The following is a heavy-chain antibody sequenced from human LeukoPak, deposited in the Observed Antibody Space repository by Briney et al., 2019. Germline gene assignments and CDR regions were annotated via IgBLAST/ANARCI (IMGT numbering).Heavy chain of an antibody. CDR1: GYTFTSYG. CDR3: ARYDFWSGYYGLDY. Sequence: ASVKVSCKASGYTFTSYGISWVRRAPGQGLEWMGWISAYNGNTNYAQKLQGRVTMTTDTSTSTAYMELRSLRSDDTAVYYCARYDFWSGYYGLDYWGQGTLVTVSS. D-gene: IGHD3-3*01. CDR2: ISAYNGNT. J-gene: IGHJ4*02. V-gene: IGHV1-18*01.